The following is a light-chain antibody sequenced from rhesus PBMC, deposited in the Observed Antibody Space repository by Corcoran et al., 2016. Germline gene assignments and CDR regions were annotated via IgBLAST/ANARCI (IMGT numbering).Light chain of an antibody. J-gene: IGKJ4*01. V-gene: IGKV3-24*04. Sequence: TVVTQSPATLSLSPGERATLSCRASQSVGSYLAWYPQKPGQAPRLLIYGVSSRPTGIPDRFSGSGAGTDVTFTISSLEPEDVGVYYCQQNTDVRALTFGGGTKVELK. CDR2: GVS. CDR3: QQNTDVRALT. CDR1: QSVGSY.